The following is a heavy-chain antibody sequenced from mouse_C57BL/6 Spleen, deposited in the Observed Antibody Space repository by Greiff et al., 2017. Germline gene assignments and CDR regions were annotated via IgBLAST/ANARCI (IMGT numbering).Heavy chain of an antibody. CDR3: ARMRYSNFAWFAY. V-gene: IGHV1-69*01. Sequence: HVQLQQPGAELVMPGASVKLSCKASGYTFTSYWMHWVKQRPGQGLEWIGEIDPSDSYTNYNQKFKGKSTLTVDKSSSTAYMQLSSLTSEDSAVYYCARMRYSNFAWFAYWGQGTLVTVSA. J-gene: IGHJ3*01. CDR2: IDPSDSYT. CDR1: GYTFTSYW. D-gene: IGHD2-5*01.